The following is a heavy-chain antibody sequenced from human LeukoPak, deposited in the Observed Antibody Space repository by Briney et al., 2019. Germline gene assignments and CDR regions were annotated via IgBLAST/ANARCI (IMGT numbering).Heavy chain of an antibody. V-gene: IGHV4-39*01. J-gene: IGHJ4*02. D-gene: IGHD1-26*01. CDR3: AKSGGYGLIDC. Sequence: SETLSLTCAVSGVSISGSGHYWGWIRQPPGKGLEWIGNTYHSGSTYYNASLQSRVTISIDTSKNQFSLRLSSVTAADTAMYYCAKSGGYGLIDCWGQGTLVTVSS. CDR2: TYHSGST. CDR1: GVSISGSGHY.